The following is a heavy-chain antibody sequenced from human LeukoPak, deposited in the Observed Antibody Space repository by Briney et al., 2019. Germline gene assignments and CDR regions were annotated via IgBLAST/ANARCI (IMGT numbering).Heavy chain of an antibody. J-gene: IGHJ5*02. D-gene: IGHD6-19*01. CDR2: IYYSGST. Sequence: SETLSLTCTVSGGSISSSSYYWGWIRQPPGKGLEWIGSIYYSGSTYYNPSLKSRVTISVDTSKNQFSLKLSSVTAADTAVYYCARRGKQWLVRSWFDPWGQGTLVTVSS. V-gene: IGHV4-39*07. CDR1: GGSISSSSYY. CDR3: ARRGKQWLVRSWFDP.